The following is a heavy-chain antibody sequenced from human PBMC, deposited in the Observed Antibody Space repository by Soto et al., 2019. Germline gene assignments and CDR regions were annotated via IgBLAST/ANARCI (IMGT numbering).Heavy chain of an antibody. CDR3: ASASYCSGGSSYAHRTPYNWFDP. J-gene: IGHJ5*02. D-gene: IGHD2-15*01. CDR2: LSAYNGNT. V-gene: IGHV1-18*04. CDR1: GYTFTSYG. Sequence: QVQLVQSGDEVKKPGASVKVSCKASGYTFTSYGITWVRQAPGQGLEWMGWLSAYNGNTKHAAQLQGRDTMTTDTSTSRADLALRSMSSDDAAVYYCASASYCSGGSSYAHRTPYNWFDPGGQGTLVTVSS.